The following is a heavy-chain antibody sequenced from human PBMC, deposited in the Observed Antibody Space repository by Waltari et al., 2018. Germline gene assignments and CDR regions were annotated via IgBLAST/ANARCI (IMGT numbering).Heavy chain of an antibody. Sequence: QLQLQESGPGLVKPTETLSLNRTVSGGPISSESYYWGWIRQPPGKCLEWIGFISDSGGAFYDPSLTSRVTISVDTSRYHFSLTLSAVAAADTAVYYCARLIYHIVTGYGWFDPWGLGTLVSVSS. CDR3: ARLIYHIVTGYGWFDP. V-gene: IGHV4-39*01. CDR1: GGPISSESYY. J-gene: IGHJ5*02. D-gene: IGHD3-9*01. CDR2: ISDSGGA.